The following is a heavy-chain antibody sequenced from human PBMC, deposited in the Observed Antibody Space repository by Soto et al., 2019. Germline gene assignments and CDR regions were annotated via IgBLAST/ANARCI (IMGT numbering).Heavy chain of an antibody. V-gene: IGHV4-34*01. CDR2: INHSGST. CDR3: ARAHCDILTGFFYFDY. J-gene: IGHJ4*02. D-gene: IGHD3-9*01. CDR1: GGSFSGYY. Sequence: SETLSLTCAVYGGSFSGYYWSWIRQPPGKGLEWIGEINHSGSTNYNPSLKSRVTISVDTSKNQFSLKLSSVTAADTAVYYCARAHCDILTGFFYFDYWGQGTLVTVSS.